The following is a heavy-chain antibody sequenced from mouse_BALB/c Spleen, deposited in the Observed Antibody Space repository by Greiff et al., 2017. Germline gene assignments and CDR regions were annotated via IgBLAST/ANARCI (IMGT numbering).Heavy chain of an antibody. D-gene: IGHD1-2*01. J-gene: IGHJ2*01. V-gene: IGHV14-3*02. CDR2: IDPANGNT. Sequence: VQLQQSGAELVKPGASVKLSCTASGFNIKDSYMHWVKQRPEQGLEWIGRIDPANGNTKYDPKFQGKATITADTSSNTAYLQLSSLTSEDTAVYYCVHDYGGYYFDYWGQGTTLTVSS. CDR3: VHDYGGYYFDY. CDR1: GFNIKDSY.